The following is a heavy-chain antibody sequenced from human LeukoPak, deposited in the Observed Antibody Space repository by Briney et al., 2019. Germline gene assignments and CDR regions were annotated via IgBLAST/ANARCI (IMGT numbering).Heavy chain of an antibody. CDR2: ITSGSSTI. D-gene: IGHD3-22*01. J-gene: IGHJ4*02. Sequence: GGSLRLSCAASGFTFDSYSMSWVRQAPGKGLEWVSYITSGSSTIYYPDSVKGRFTISRDNAKNSLYLQMNSLRAEDTAVYYCATWYYYDTTHIDYWGQGTLVTVSS. CDR1: GFTFDSYS. CDR3: ATWYYYDTTHIDY. V-gene: IGHV3-48*04.